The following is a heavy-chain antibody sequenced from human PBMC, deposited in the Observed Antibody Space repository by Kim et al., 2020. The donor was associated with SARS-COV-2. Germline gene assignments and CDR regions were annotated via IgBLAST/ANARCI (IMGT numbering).Heavy chain of an antibody. Sequence: GSLRLSCAASGFTFSSYSMNWVRQAPGKGLEWVSSISSSSSYIYYADSVKGRFTISRDNAKNSLYLQTNSLRAEDTAVYYCARDLSKVYGDYGIYGMDVWGQGTTVTVSS. D-gene: IGHD4-17*01. CDR2: ISSSSSYI. J-gene: IGHJ6*02. CDR3: ARDLSKVYGDYGIYGMDV. CDR1: GFTFSSYS. V-gene: IGHV3-21*01.